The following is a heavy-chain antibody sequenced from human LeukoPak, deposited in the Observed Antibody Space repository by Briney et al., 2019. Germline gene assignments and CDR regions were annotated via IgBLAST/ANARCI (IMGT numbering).Heavy chain of an antibody. Sequence: GASVKVSCKACGYIFTSYYMHWVRQAPGQGLEWLGVVYPSAGTSDPAQRFLARITLSDDTSTSTAYMELRSLKSEDTAIYFCVREYHGGYFDFWGQGTLVTVSS. V-gene: IGHV1-46*03. CDR3: VREYHGGYFDF. D-gene: IGHD3-16*01. J-gene: IGHJ4*02. CDR1: GYIFTSYY. CDR2: VYPSAGTS.